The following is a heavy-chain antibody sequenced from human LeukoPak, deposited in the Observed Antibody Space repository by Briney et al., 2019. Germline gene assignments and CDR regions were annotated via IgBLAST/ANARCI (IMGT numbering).Heavy chain of an antibody. D-gene: IGHD1-14*01. V-gene: IGHV4-34*01. J-gene: IGHJ5*02. CDR2: INHSEST. CDR1: GGSLRGCN. CDR3: ARGYHGGWFDP. Sequence: PSETLSLSCVVDGGSLRGCNWCWIRETPRQGLEGIGEINHSESTNYNPSLKSRVTISVDTSKNQFSLKLSSVTAADTAVYYCARGYHGGWFDPWGQGTLVTVSS.